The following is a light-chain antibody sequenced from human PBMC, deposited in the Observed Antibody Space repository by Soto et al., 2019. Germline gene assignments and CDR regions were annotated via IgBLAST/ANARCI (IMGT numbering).Light chain of an antibody. CDR3: HHACSFPYA. CDR2: AAS. CDR1: QDIKKW. J-gene: IGKJ3*01. Sequence: DIQMTQSPSSVSASVGDTINITCRASQDIKKWLAWYQQNPGKAPKVLIYAASNLESGVSSRFSGSGAGREFSVTISSLQTEDFATYVCHHACSFPYAFGPGTKVDIK. V-gene: IGKV1-12*01.